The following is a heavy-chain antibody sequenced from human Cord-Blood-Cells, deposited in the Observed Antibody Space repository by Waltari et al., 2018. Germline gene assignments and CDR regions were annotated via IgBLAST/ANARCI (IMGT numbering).Heavy chain of an antibody. CDR1: GFTVSSNY. CDR3: ARDYGSGSYFDY. CDR2: IYRGGRT. Sequence: EVQLVESGGGLIQPGGSLRLSCAASGFTVSSNYMSWVRQAPGTGLEWVSVIYRGGRTDYADSVKGRFTISRDNSKNTLYLQMNSLRAEDTAVYYCARDYGSGSYFDYWGQGTLVTVSS. V-gene: IGHV3-53*01. D-gene: IGHD3-10*01. J-gene: IGHJ4*02.